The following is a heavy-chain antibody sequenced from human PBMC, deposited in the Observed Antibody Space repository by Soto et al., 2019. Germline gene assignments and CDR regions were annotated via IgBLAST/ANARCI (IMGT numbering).Heavy chain of an antibody. CDR2: IYWDDDR. V-gene: IGHV2-5*02. Sequence: QITLKESGPTLVKPTQTLTLTCTFSGFSLSTSGVGVGWIRQPPGKALEWLALIYWDDDRRYSPSLKSRLTITKDTSKNQVVLTMTHMDPVDTATYYCAHKRGGYYDSSGYYHFDYWGQGTLVTVSS. CDR1: GFSLSTSGVG. CDR3: AHKRGGYYDSSGYYHFDY. J-gene: IGHJ4*02. D-gene: IGHD3-22*01.